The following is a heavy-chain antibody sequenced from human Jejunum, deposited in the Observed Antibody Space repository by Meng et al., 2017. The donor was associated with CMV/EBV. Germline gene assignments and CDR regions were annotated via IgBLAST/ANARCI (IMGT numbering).Heavy chain of an antibody. V-gene: IGHV3-9*01. D-gene: IGHD5/OR15-5a*01. CDR3: AKGVLVSGTNYLDN. J-gene: IGHJ4*02. CDR2: LSWNGASI. CDR1: GFTFDDYA. Sequence: SGFTFDDYAMHWVRQAPGKGLEWVSGLSWNGASIGYADSVKGRFTMSRDNAKNTLYLQMDSLSSEDSALYYCAKGVLVSGTNYLDNWGQGTLVTVSS.